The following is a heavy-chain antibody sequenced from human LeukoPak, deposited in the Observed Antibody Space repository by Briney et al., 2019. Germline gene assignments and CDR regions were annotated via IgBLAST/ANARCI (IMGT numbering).Heavy chain of an antibody. J-gene: IGHJ4*02. V-gene: IGHV1-18*01. CDR2: ISAYNGNT. CDR1: GYTFTSYG. CDR3: ARIAAGQIYFDS. Sequence: ASVKVSCKASGYTFTSYGISWVRQAPGQGLEWMGWISAYNGNTNYAQKLQGRVTMTTDTSTSTAYMELRSLRSDDTAVYYCARIAAGQIYFDSWGQGALVTVSS. D-gene: IGHD6-6*01.